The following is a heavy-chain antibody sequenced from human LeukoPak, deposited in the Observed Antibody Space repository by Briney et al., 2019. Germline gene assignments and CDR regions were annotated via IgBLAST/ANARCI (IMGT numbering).Heavy chain of an antibody. CDR1: GFTFSSYS. Sequence: GGSLRLSCAASGFTFSSYSMNWVRQAPGKGLEWVSSISSSDYYIYYADSVKGRFTISRDNTKNSLYLQMNSLRAEDTAVYYCARGDGMDVWGQGTTVTVSS. V-gene: IGHV3-21*01. CDR2: ISSSDYYI. CDR3: ARGDGMDV. J-gene: IGHJ6*02.